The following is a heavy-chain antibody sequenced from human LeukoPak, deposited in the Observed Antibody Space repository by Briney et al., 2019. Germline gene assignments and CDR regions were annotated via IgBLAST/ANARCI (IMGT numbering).Heavy chain of an antibody. V-gene: IGHV2-5*02. D-gene: IGHD6-19*01. CDR2: IYWDDDK. CDR3: AHSSPTYSSGWYYFDY. Sequence: ESGPTLVKPTQTLTLTCTFSGFSLSTSGVGVGWIRQPPGKALEWLALIYWDDDKRYSPSLKSRLTITKDTSKNQVVLTMTNMDPVDTATYYCAHSSPTYSSGWYYFDYWGQGTLVTVSS. CDR1: GFSLSTSGVG. J-gene: IGHJ4*02.